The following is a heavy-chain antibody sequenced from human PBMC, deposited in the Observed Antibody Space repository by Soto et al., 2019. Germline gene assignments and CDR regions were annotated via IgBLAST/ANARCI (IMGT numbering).Heavy chain of an antibody. CDR3: ARAKSSSWYNSRFDP. D-gene: IGHD6-13*01. V-gene: IGHV1-69*02. Sequence: ASVKVSCKASGGTFSSYTISWVRQAPGQGLEWMGRIIPILGIANYAQKFQGRVTITADKSTSTAYMELSSLRSEDTAVYYCARAKSSSWYNSRFDPWGQGTLVTVSS. J-gene: IGHJ5*02. CDR1: GGTFSSYT. CDR2: IIPILGIA.